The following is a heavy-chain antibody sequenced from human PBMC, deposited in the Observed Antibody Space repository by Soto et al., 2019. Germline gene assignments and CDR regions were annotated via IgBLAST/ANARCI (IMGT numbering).Heavy chain of an antibody. D-gene: IGHD2-15*01. CDR1: GFTFSSNS. CDR3: ARDYCSGGSCPAYYYYMDV. Sequence: GGSLRLSCAASGFTFSSNSMNWVRQSPGKGLEGFSSISSSSSYIYYADSVKGRFTIARDTAKNSLYLQMNSLRAEDTAVYYCARDYCSGGSCPAYYYYMDVWGKGTTVTVSS. V-gene: IGHV3-21*01. J-gene: IGHJ6*03. CDR2: ISSSSSYI.